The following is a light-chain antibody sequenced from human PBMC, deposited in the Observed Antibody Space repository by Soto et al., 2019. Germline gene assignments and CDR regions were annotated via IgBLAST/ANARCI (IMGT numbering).Light chain of an antibody. J-gene: IGKJ1*01. Sequence: DILMTQSPDSLAVSLGERATINCKSSQSVLYSSNNKNYLAWYQQKPGQPPKLLIYWASTRESGVPDRFSGSGSGTDFTLTISSLQAEDVAVYYCQQYYSTPWTFGQRSKV. CDR1: QSVLYSSNNKNY. CDR3: QQYYSTPWT. V-gene: IGKV4-1*01. CDR2: WAS.